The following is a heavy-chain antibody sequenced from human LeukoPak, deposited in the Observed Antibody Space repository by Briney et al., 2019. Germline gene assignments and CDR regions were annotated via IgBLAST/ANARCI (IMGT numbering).Heavy chain of an antibody. J-gene: IGHJ4*02. CDR2: IYYSGST. V-gene: IGHV4-59*08. CDR1: GGSISSYC. D-gene: IGHD1-7*01. CDR3: ARRVNYNSAFDY. Sequence: SETLSLTCTVSGGSISSYCWSWIRQPPGKGLEWIGYIYYSGSTNYNPSLKSRVTISVDTSKNQFSLKLSSVTAADTAVYYCARRVNYNSAFDYWGQGTLVTVSS.